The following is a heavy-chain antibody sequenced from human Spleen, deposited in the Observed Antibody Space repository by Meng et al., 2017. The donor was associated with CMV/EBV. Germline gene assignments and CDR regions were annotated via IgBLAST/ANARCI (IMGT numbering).Heavy chain of an antibody. J-gene: IGHJ4*02. Sequence: GESLKISCAASGFTFSGSAMHWVRQASGKGLEWVGRIRSKGNNYATAYAASVKGRFTISRDNSKNTLYLQMNSLRAEDTAAYYCALDSSYYDSSRPRFDHWGQGTLVTVSS. CDR2: IRSKGNNYAT. D-gene: IGHD3-22*01. CDR1: GFTFSGSA. CDR3: ALDSSYYDSSRPRFDH. V-gene: IGHV3-73*01.